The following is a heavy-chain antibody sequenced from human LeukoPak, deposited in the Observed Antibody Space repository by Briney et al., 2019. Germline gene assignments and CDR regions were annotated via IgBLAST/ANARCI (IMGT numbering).Heavy chain of an antibody. CDR2: IYTSGGT. CDR3: ARDRRDFWSGYFDAFDI. D-gene: IGHD3-3*01. Sequence: PSQTLSLTCTVSGGSISSGSYYWSWIRQPAGKGLEWIGRIYTSGGTNYNPSLKSRVTMSVDTSKNQFSLKLSSVTAADTAVYYCARDRRDFWSGYFDAFDIWGQGTMVTVSS. V-gene: IGHV4-61*02. CDR1: GGSISSGSYY. J-gene: IGHJ3*02.